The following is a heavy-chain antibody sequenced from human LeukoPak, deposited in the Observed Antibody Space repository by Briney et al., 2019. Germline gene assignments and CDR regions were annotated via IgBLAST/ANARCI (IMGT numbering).Heavy chain of an antibody. CDR2: INHSGST. CDR3: ARAKLYYYGSGSPRWFDP. Sequence: PSETLSLTCAVYGGSFSGYYWSWIRQPPGKGLEWIGEINHSGSTNYNPSLKSRVTISVDTSKNRFSLKLSSVTAADTAVYYCARAKLYYYGSGSPRWFDPWGQGTLVTVSS. V-gene: IGHV4-34*01. D-gene: IGHD3-10*01. CDR1: GGSFSGYY. J-gene: IGHJ5*02.